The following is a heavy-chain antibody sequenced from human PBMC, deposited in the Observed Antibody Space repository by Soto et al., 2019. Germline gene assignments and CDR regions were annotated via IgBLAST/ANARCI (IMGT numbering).Heavy chain of an antibody. CDR3: ARDIANHYRMNV. CDR1: GYTFTSYD. J-gene: IGHJ6*01. D-gene: IGHD6-13*01. V-gene: IGHV1-8*01. CDR2: MNPNSGNT. Sequence: ASVKVSCKASGYTFTSYDINWVRQATGQGLAWLGWMNPNSGNTGYAQKFQGRVTMTRNTSISTAYMELSSLRSEDTAVYYCARDIANHYRMNVWGQGTTVTVSS.